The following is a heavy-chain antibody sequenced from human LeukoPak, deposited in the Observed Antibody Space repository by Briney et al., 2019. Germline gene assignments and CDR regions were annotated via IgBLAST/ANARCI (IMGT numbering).Heavy chain of an antibody. V-gene: IGHV4-38-2*02. Sequence: ETLSLTCTVSGYSISSGYYWGWIRQPPGKGLEWIGSIYYSGSTYYNPSLKSRVTISVDTSKNQFSLKLSSVTAADTAVYYCARLDCSGGSCYRSPFDPWGQGTLVTVSS. CDR2: IYYSGST. J-gene: IGHJ5*02. CDR1: GYSISSGYY. D-gene: IGHD2-15*01. CDR3: ARLDCSGGSCYRSPFDP.